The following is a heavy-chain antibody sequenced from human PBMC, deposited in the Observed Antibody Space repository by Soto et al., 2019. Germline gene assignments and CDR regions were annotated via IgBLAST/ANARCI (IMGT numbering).Heavy chain of an antibody. D-gene: IGHD6-6*01. CDR3: ARFFSSSSDFDY. CDR2: INHSGST. V-gene: IGHV4-34*01. CDR1: GGSFSGYH. J-gene: IGHJ4*02. Sequence: SETLSLTCAVYGGSFSGYHWSWIRQPPGKGLEWIGEINHSGSTNYNPSLKSRVTISVDTSKNQFSLKLSSVTAADTAVYYCARFFSSSSDFDYWGQGTLVTVSS.